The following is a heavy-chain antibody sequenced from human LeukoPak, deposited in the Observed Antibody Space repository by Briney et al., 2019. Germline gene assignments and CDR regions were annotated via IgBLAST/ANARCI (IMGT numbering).Heavy chain of an antibody. CDR3: ARAGSGYSSSWVDY. J-gene: IGHJ4*02. CDR2: IYYSGST. Sequence: SETLSLTCTVSGGSISSYYWSWIRQPPGKGLEWIGYIYYSGSTYYNPSLKSRVTISVDTSKNQFSLKLSSVTAADTAVYYCARAGSGYSSSWVDYWGQGTLVTVSS. CDR1: GGSISSYY. V-gene: IGHV4-59*12. D-gene: IGHD6-13*01.